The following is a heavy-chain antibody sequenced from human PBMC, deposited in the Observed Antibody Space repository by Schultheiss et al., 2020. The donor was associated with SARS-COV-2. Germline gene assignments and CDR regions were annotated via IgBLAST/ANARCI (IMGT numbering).Heavy chain of an antibody. V-gene: IGHV4-34*01. CDR1: GGSFSGYY. CDR3: ARRVPLVTTPTYFDY. Sequence: SETLSLTCAVYGGSFSGYYWSWIRQPPGKGLEWIGEINHSGSTNYNPSLKSRVTISVDTSKNQFSLKLSSVTAADTAVYYCARRVPLVTTPTYFDYWGQGTLVTVS. CDR2: INHSGST. D-gene: IGHD4-17*01. J-gene: IGHJ4*02.